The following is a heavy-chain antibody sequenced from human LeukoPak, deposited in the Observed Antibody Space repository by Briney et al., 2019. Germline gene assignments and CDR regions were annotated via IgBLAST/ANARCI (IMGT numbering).Heavy chain of an antibody. D-gene: IGHD4-17*01. V-gene: IGHV1-8*03. Sequence: ASVKVSCKASGYTFTSYDINWVRQATGQGLEWMGWMNPNSGNTGYAQKFQGRVTITRNTSISTAYMELSSLRSEDTAVYYCARDYGDYGTNWFDPWGQGTLVTVPS. CDR1: GYTFTSYD. J-gene: IGHJ5*02. CDR3: ARDYGDYGTNWFDP. CDR2: MNPNSGNT.